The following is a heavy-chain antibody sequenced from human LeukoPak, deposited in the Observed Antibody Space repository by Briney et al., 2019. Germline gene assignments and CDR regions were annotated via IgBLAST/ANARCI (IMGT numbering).Heavy chain of an antibody. D-gene: IGHD3-9*01. CDR3: ARDLTYKYYDILTGYYNSDTYFDY. J-gene: IGHJ4*02. V-gene: IGHV3-53*01. Sequence: PGGSLRLSCAASGFTVSSNYMSWVRQAPGKGLEWVSVIYSGGSTYYADSVKGRFTISRDNSKNTLYLQMNSLRAEDTAVYYCARDLTYKYYDILTGYYNSDTYFDYWGQGTLVTVSS. CDR1: GFTVSSNY. CDR2: IYSGGST.